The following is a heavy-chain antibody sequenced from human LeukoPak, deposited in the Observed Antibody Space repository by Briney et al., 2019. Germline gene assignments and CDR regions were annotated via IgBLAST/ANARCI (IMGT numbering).Heavy chain of an antibody. V-gene: IGHV3-23*01. CDR3: VKHSAPVLAAARFDY. Sequence: GESLRLSCAASGFTFTTYWMSWVRQAPGKGLEWVSVISGSGTNTYYADSVKGRFTISRDNSKNTLYLQMNSLRAEDTALYYCVKHSAPVLAAARFDYWGQGNLVTVSS. CDR1: GFTFTTYW. CDR2: ISGSGTNT. J-gene: IGHJ4*02. D-gene: IGHD2-2*01.